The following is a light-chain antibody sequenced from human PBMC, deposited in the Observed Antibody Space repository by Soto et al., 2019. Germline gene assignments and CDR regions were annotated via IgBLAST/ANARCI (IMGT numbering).Light chain of an antibody. J-gene: IGLJ3*02. CDR2: LNSDGSH. V-gene: IGLV4-69*01. Sequence: QAVVTQSPSASASLGASVKLTCALSSGHSSYAIAWHQQQPEKGPRPVMKLNSDGSHTRGDGIPDRFSGSSSGAERYLTISSLQSEDEADYYCQTWGTGIVVFGGGTQLTVL. CDR1: SGHSSYA. CDR3: QTWGTGIVV.